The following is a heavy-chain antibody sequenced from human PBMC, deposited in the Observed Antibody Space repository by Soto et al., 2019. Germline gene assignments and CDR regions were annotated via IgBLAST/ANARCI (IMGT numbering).Heavy chain of an antibody. J-gene: IGHJ1*01. Sequence: ASVKVSCKASGYTFTSYGISWVRQAPGQGLEWMGWISAYNGNTNYAQKLQGRVTMTTDTSTSTAYMELRSLRSDDTAVYYCARDDSSGWYRYSAEYFQHWGQGTLVTVSS. V-gene: IGHV1-18*01. CDR2: ISAYNGNT. CDR3: ARDDSSGWYRYSAEYFQH. CDR1: GYTFTSYG. D-gene: IGHD6-19*01.